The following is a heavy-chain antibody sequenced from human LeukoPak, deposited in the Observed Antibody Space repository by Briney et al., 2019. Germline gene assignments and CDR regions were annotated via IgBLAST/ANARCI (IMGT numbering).Heavy chain of an antibody. J-gene: IGHJ4*02. CDR1: GGSISSYY. V-gene: IGHV4-59*12. D-gene: IGHD2-15*01. CDR2: IYYSGNT. CDR3: ARDWLAGTAFDY. Sequence: SETLSLTCTVSGGSISSYYWNWIRQPPGKGLEWIAYIYYSGNTNYNPSLKSRVTISVDTSKNQFSLKLSSVTAADTAVYYCARDWLAGTAFDYWGQGTLVTVSS.